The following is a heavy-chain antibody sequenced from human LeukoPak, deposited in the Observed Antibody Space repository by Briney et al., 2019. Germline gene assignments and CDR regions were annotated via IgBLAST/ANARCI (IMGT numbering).Heavy chain of an antibody. Sequence: ASVKVSCKASGYTFTSYDINWVRQATGQGLEWMGWMNPNSGNTNYAQKLQGRVTMTTDTSTSTAYMELRSLRSDDTAVYYCARDPGYSSSLGDAFDIWGQGTMVTVSS. D-gene: IGHD6-13*01. CDR2: MNPNSGNT. CDR3: ARDPGYSSSLGDAFDI. CDR1: GYTFTSYD. J-gene: IGHJ3*02. V-gene: IGHV1-18*01.